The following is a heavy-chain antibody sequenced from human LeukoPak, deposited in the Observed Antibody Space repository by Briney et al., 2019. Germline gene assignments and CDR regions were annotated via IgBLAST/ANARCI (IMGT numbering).Heavy chain of an antibody. V-gene: IGHV3-30*02. CDR2: IHYDSTTE. D-gene: IGHD3-16*01. CDR3: ASWGGGALDN. CDR1: GFAFSSYG. Sequence: GGSLTLSFAASGFAFSSYGMHSVRPAPGKGLAWVAYIHYDSTTEDYADSVKGRFTISRDNAKKSLHLQMNSLRVEDTGVYYCASWGGGALDNWGQGTLVTVSS. J-gene: IGHJ4*02.